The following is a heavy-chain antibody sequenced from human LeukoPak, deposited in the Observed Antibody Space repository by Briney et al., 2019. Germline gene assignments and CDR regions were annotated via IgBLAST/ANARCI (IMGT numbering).Heavy chain of an antibody. CDR3: ARDKGIRFLDY. Sequence: GRSLSFSCTPSGFTFSSYRLHWVRQAPGKGLEWVAVIWYDGSKEYSADSVKGRFTISRDNSKNTLYLQMNSLRAEDTALYYCARDKGIRFLDYWLEGTLVSVSS. J-gene: IGHJ4*02. CDR2: IWYDGSKE. V-gene: IGHV3-33*01. D-gene: IGHD3-3*01. CDR1: GFTFSSYR.